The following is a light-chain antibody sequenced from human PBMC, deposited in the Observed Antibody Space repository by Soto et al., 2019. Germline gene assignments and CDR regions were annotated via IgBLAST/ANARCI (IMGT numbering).Light chain of an antibody. V-gene: IGKV1-39*01. Sequence: DIQMTQAPASPSASVGDRVTITCRASQPIDSSLNWYQQKPGNAPRLLIYAASCLHSGVALRFSGSGSGTDFSLTISSLQPEDFATYYYQQRYSSPFTFGPGTTVDIK. CDR2: AAS. CDR3: QQRYSSPFT. J-gene: IGKJ3*01. CDR1: QPIDSS.